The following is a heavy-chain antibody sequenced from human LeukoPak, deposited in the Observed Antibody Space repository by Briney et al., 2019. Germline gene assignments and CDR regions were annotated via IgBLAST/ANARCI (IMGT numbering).Heavy chain of an antibody. D-gene: IGHD6-13*01. CDR1: GYTVSTWW. V-gene: IGHV5-51*01. J-gene: IGHJ1*01. Sequence: GESPKIFCRGAGYTVSTWWISWVGQMPGKGLEWMGIIYPGDSDPRYSPSFQGQVTISADKSISTAYLQWSSLKASDSAMYYCVKHGVGSSLFVLDHGGQGTLVTVSS. CDR3: VKHGVGSSLFVLDH. CDR2: IYPGDSDP.